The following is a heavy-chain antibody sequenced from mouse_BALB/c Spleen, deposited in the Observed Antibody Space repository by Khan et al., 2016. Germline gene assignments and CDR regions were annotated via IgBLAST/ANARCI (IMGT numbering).Heavy chain of an antibody. V-gene: IGHV1-80*01. J-gene: IGHJ4*01. CDR1: GYAFSSYW. D-gene: IGHD2-3*01. CDR3: ARGGVDGYYVDAMDY. CDR2: IYPGDGDT. Sequence: QVQLKESGAELVRPGSSVKISCKASGYAFSSYWMNWVKQRPGQGLEWIGQIYPGDGDTNYNGKFKGKATLTADKSSSIAYMQLSSLTSEDSAVYFCARGGVDGYYVDAMDYWGQGTSVTVSS.